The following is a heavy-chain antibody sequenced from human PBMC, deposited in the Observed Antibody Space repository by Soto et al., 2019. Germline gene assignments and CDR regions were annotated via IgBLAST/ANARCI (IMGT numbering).Heavy chain of an antibody. J-gene: IGHJ4*02. Sequence: SGGSLRLSCAASGFTFSRYSMNWVRQAPGKGLEWVSSISSTTNYIYYGDSMKGRFTISRDNAKNSLYLEMNSLRAEDTAVYYCARESEDLTSNFDYWGQGTLVTVSS. V-gene: IGHV3-21*06. CDR3: ARESEDLTSNFDY. CDR2: ISSTTNYI. CDR1: GFTFSRYS.